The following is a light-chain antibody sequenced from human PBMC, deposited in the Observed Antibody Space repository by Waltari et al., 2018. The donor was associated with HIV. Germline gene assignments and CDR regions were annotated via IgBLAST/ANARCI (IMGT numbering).Light chain of an antibody. V-gene: IGLV2-14*03. J-gene: IGLJ1*01. Sequence: QSALTQPASVSGSPGQSITISCTGTSSDVGGYNYVSWYQQHPGKAPKLMIYAVSNGPSVVSTRVSVSKSGNTASLTISWLQAEDEADYYCSSYTSSRSYVFGTGTRVTV. CDR2: AVS. CDR3: SSYTSSRSYV. CDR1: SSDVGGYNY.